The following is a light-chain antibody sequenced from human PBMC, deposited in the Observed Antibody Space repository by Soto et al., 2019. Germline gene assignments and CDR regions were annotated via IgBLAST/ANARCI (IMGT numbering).Light chain of an antibody. V-gene: IGKV3-11*01. CDR3: QQSFSTPPT. CDR1: QYINTR. Sequence: EIVLTQSPATLSSFPGDRVTLSCRASQYINTRLAWYQHRPGQAPRLLIYGASNRATGIPDRFSGSGSGTDFTLTISSLQPEDFASYYCQQSFSTPPTFGQGTKVDIK. CDR2: GAS. J-gene: IGKJ1*01.